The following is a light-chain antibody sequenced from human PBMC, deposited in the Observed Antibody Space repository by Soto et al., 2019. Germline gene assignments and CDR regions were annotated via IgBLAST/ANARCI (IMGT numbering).Light chain of an antibody. V-gene: IGKV3D-15*01. CDR3: QQYNNWPPIT. CDR2: GAS. J-gene: IGKJ5*01. Sequence: ETVMTQSPATLSVSPGERATLSCRASPSVSSKLAWYQQKPGQAPRLLIYGASTRATGIPARFSGSGSGTEFTLSISSLQSEDFAVYYCQQYNNWPPITFGQGTRLEI. CDR1: PSVSSK.